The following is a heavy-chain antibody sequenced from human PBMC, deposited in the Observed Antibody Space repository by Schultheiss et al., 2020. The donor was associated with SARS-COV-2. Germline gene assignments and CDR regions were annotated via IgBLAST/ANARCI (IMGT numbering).Heavy chain of an antibody. CDR3: ARQGYCSGGTCYSSDYWFDP. Sequence: GGSLRLSCAASGFSFSSFDMNWVRQAPGKGLVWVSRINSDGSSTRYADSVKGRFTISRDNAKNTLYLQMNSLRAEDTAVYYCARQGYCSGGTCYSSDYWFDPWGQGTLVTVSS. J-gene: IGHJ5*02. D-gene: IGHD2-15*01. V-gene: IGHV3-74*01. CDR2: INSDGSST. CDR1: GFSFSSFD.